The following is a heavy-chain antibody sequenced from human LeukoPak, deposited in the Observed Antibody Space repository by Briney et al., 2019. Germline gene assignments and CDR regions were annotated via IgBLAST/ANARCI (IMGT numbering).Heavy chain of an antibody. CDR3: ASRRTASQWSDY. J-gene: IGHJ4*02. CDR2: ISGGGGST. V-gene: IGHV3-23*01. D-gene: IGHD2-15*01. Sequence: SWIRQRPGKGLEWVSAISGGGGSTYYADSVKGRFTISRDNSKNTLYLQMNSLRAEDTAVYYCASRRTASQWSDYWGQGTLVTVSS.